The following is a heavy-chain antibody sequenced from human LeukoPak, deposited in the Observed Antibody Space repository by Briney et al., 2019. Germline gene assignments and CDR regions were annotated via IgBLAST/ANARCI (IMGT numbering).Heavy chain of an antibody. V-gene: IGHV3-9*01. CDR2: ISWNSGSI. CDR1: GFTFDDYA. D-gene: IGHD6-6*01. J-gene: IGHJ4*02. CDR3: AKDRSEDSSSHEFDY. Sequence: GRSLRLSCAASGFTFDDYAMHWVRQAPGKGLEWVSGISWNSGSIGYADSVKGRFTISRDNAKNSLYLQMNSLRAEDTALYYCAKDRSEDSSSHEFDYWGQGTLVNVSS.